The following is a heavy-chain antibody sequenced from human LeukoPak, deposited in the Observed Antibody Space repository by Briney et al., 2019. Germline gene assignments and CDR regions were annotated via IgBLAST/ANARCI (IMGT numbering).Heavy chain of an antibody. CDR3: ARGPRGGNWNEALDY. CDR1: GYIFTTYW. Sequence: GESLKISCKASGYIFTTYWIGWVRQMPGKGLEWMGMFFPGDSDTRKSPSFQGQVTLSADKSITTAYLQWSSLKASDAATYYCARGPRGGNWNEALDYWGQGTQVTVSS. CDR2: FFPGDSDT. J-gene: IGHJ4*02. D-gene: IGHD1-1*01. V-gene: IGHV5-51*01.